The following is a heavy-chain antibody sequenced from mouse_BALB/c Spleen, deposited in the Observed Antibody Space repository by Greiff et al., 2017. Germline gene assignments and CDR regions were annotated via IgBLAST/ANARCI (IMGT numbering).Heavy chain of an antibody. CDR2: IDPANGNT. Sequence: EVQLQQSGAELVKPGASVTLSCTASGFNIKDSYMHWVKQRPEQGLEWIGRIDPANGNTKYDPKFQGKATITADTSSNTAYLQLSSLTSEDTAVYYCASKELRGDYWGQGTSVTVSS. J-gene: IGHJ4*01. V-gene: IGHV14-3*02. CDR3: ASKELRGDY. D-gene: IGHD1-1*01. CDR1: GFNIKDSY.